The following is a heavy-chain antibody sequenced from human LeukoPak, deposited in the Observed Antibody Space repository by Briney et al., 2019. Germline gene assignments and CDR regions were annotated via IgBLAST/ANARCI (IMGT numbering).Heavy chain of an antibody. CDR2: MNPNSGNT. D-gene: IGHD2-15*01. Sequence: ASVKVSCKASGYTFTSHDINWVRQATGQGLEWMGWMNPNSGNTGYAQKFQGRVTMTRNSSVNTAHMELSSLRSEDTAVYYCASYQGVAYYHNYGMDVWGQGTTVTVSS. CDR1: GYTFTSHD. V-gene: IGHV1-8*01. CDR3: ASYQGVAYYHNYGMDV. J-gene: IGHJ6*02.